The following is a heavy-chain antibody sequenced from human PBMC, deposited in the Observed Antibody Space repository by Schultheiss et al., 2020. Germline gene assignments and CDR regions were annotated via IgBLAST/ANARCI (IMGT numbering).Heavy chain of an antibody. CDR2: INHSGST. Sequence: SQTLSLTCAVYGGSFSGYYWSWIRQPPGKGLEWIGEINHSGSTNYNPSLKSRVTISVDTSKNQFSLKLSSVTAADTAVYYCARGVGATPDVWGQGTTVTVSS. V-gene: IGHV4-34*01. D-gene: IGHD1-26*01. CDR3: ARGVGATPDV. J-gene: IGHJ6*02. CDR1: GGSFSGYY.